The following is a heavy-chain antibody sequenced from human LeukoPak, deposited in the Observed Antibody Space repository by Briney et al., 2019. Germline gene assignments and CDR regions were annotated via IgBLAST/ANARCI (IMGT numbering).Heavy chain of an antibody. CDR1: GFTFSSYG. Sequence: GGSLRLSCAASGFTFSSYGMHWVRQGPGQGLEWVAFIRYDGSNKYYADSVKGRCTISRDNSKNTMYMPMNSLRAEDKAVSYCAKDSEPWVGAADAFDIWGQGTMVTVSS. D-gene: IGHD1-26*01. CDR2: IRYDGSNK. J-gene: IGHJ3*02. CDR3: AKDSEPWVGAADAFDI. V-gene: IGHV3-30*02.